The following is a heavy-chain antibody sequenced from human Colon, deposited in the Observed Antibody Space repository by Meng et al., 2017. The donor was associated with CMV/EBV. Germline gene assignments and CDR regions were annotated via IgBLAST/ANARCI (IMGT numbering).Heavy chain of an antibody. CDR1: GGSIGSYY. J-gene: IGHJ4*02. CDR3: ARDTGTTGTGSLFDY. Sequence: QVQLRPSVPGLVKPSETPSTTSTVSGGSIGSYYWSWMRQPDGKGLEWIGRNHTTDSTNYNPFLKSRVTISVDTSKNQFSLKLTAVTAADTAVYYCARDTGTTGTGSLFDYWGQGILVTVFS. D-gene: IGHD1-1*01. V-gene: IGHV4-4*07. CDR2: NHTTDST.